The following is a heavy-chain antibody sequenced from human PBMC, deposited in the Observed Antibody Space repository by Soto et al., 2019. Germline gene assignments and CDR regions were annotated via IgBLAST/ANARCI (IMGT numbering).Heavy chain of an antibody. CDR3: AHKEYSSSSPFFHH. V-gene: IGHV2-5*01. J-gene: IGHJ1*01. Sequence: SGPTLVNPTHTLTLTCAFSGFSLSTSGVGVGWIRQPPGKALEWLALIYWNDDKRYSPSLKSRLTITKDTSKNQVVLTMTNMDPVDTATYYCAHKEYSSSSPFFHHWGQGTLVTVSS. CDR1: GFSLSTSGVG. D-gene: IGHD6-6*01. CDR2: IYWNDDK.